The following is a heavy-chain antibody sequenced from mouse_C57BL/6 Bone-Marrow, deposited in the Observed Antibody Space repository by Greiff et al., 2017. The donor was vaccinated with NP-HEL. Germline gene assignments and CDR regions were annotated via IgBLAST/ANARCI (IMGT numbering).Heavy chain of an antibody. V-gene: IGHV1-82*01. CDR1: GYAFSSSW. Sequence: QVQLQQSGPELVKPGASVKISCKASGYAFSSSWMNWVKQRPGQGLEWIGRIYPGDGDTNYNGKFKGKATLTADKSSSTAYMQLSSLTSEDSAVYVCARCPGYAMDYWGQGTSVTVSS. J-gene: IGHJ4*01. CDR2: IYPGDGDT. CDR3: ARCPGYAMDY.